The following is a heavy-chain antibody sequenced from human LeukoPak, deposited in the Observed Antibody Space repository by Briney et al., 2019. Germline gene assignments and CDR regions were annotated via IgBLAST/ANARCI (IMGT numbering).Heavy chain of an antibody. CDR2: IYYSGST. J-gene: IGHJ4*02. D-gene: IGHD2-2*01. V-gene: IGHV4-39*01. Sequence: SETLSLTCTVSGGSISSSSYYWGWIRQPPGKGLEWLGSIYYSGSTYYNPSLKSRVTISVDTSKNQFSLKLSSVTAADTAVYYCARILYCSSTSCYGRTLNFDYWGQGTLVTVSS. CDR1: GGSISSSSYY. CDR3: ARILYCSSTSCYGRTLNFDY.